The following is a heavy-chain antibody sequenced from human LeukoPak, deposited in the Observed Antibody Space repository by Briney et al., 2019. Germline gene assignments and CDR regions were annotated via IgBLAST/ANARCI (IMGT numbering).Heavy chain of an antibody. Sequence: PSETLSLTCAVYGGSFSGYYWSWIRQPPGKGLEWIGEINHSGSTNYNPSLKSRVTISVDTSKNQFSLKLSSVTAADTAVYYCARDPTLWFGELLPFDYWGQGTLVTASS. D-gene: IGHD3-10*01. CDR2: INHSGST. CDR3: ARDPTLWFGELLPFDY. J-gene: IGHJ4*02. V-gene: IGHV4-34*01. CDR1: GGSFSGYY.